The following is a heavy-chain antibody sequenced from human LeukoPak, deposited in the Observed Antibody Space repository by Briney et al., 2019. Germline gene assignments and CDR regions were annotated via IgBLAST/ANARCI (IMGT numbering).Heavy chain of an antibody. V-gene: IGHV4-59*01. D-gene: IGHD4-17*01. Sequence: PSETLSLTCTVSGGSISNYHWSWVRQPPRKGLEWIGYIYYTGTTKYNPSLESRVTISVDTSKKQFSLRLSSVTAADAAVYYCTRGTVTINYFDHWGQGTLVTVSS. J-gene: IGHJ4*02. CDR2: IYYTGTT. CDR3: TRGTVTINYFDH. CDR1: GGSISNYH.